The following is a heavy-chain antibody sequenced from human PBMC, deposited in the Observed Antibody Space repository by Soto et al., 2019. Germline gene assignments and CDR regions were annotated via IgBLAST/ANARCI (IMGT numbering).Heavy chain of an antibody. J-gene: IGHJ3*02. CDR2: INPSGGST. Sequence: ASRKVSCKASGYTFTSYYMHWVRQAPGQGLEWMGIINPSGGSTSYAQKFQGRVTMTRDTSTSTVYMELSSLRSEDTAVYYCAREGLLWFGDQIRGRDAFDIWGQRTMVTVS. CDR3: AREGLLWFGDQIRGRDAFDI. CDR1: GYTFTSYY. D-gene: IGHD3-10*01. V-gene: IGHV1-46*01.